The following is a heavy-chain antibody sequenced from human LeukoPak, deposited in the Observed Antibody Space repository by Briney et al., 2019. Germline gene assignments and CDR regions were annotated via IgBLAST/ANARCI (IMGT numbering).Heavy chain of an antibody. CDR1: GGSLSGHY. V-gene: IGHV4-59*11. CDR2: VSYTGRT. CDR3: ARLLDNDISGDPDTFDV. D-gene: IGHD3-22*01. J-gene: IGHJ3*01. Sequence: SETLSLTCTVSGGSLSGHYWSWIRQPPGKRLEWIGYVSYTGRTKYNPSLQSRVTISIDTSKSQFSLELTSVTSADTAVYPCARLLDNDISGDPDTFDVWGQGTTVIVSS.